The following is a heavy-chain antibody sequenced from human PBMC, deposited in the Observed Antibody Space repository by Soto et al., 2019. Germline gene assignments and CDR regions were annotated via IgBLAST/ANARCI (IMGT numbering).Heavy chain of an antibody. J-gene: IGHJ4*02. CDR2: IKSKTDGGTT. V-gene: IGHV3-15*07. CDR3: TTDGYCSGGSFDSNY. CDR1: GFTFSNAW. D-gene: IGHD2-15*01. Sequence: EVQLVESGGGLVKPGGSLRLSCAASGFTFSNAWMNWVRQAPGKGLEWVGRIKSKTDGGTTDYAAPVKGRFTISRDDSKNTLYLQINSLKTEDTTVYYCTTDGYCSGGSFDSNYWGQGTLVTVSS.